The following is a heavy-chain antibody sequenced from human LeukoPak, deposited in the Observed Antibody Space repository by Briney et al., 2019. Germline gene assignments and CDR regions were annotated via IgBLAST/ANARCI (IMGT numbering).Heavy chain of an antibody. CDR3: ARARFPTYYDFWSGKNAFDI. J-gene: IGHJ3*02. D-gene: IGHD3-3*01. Sequence: PSETLSLTCAVYGGSFSGYYWSWIRQPPGKGLEWIGEINHSGSTNYNPSLKSRVTISVDTSKNQFSLKLSSVTAADTAVYYCARARFPTYYDFWSGKNAFDIWGQGTMVTVSS. V-gene: IGHV4-34*01. CDR1: GGSFSGYY. CDR2: INHSGST.